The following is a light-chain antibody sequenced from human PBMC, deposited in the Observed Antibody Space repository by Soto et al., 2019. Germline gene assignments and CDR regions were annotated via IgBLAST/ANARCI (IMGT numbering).Light chain of an antibody. Sequence: QSALTQPPSASGSPGQSVTISCTGTSSDVGAHNYVSWYQQHPGKAPKLIIYDVTKRPSGVPDRFSGSKSGNTASLTVSGLQADDESDYSCISYAGNGNLVFGGGTKLTVL. CDR1: SSDVGAHNY. V-gene: IGLV2-8*01. CDR2: DVT. J-gene: IGLJ3*02. CDR3: ISYAGNGNLV.